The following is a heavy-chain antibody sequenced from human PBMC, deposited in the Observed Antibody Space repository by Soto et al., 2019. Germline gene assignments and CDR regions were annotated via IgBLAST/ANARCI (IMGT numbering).Heavy chain of an antibody. V-gene: IGHV4-39*01. J-gene: IGHJ4*02. CDR1: GGSVSTSRFF. Sequence: SETLSLTCTVAGGSVSTSRFFWGWIRQPPGEGLEWLGTIYFSGNTYYNPSLRSRVTISVDTSQNQFSLQLSSVTAADTAVYYCARVPFTSCSGGSRSSASYSAIDYWGQGTLVTVSS. CDR2: IYFSGNT. CDR3: ARVPFTSCSGGSRSSASYSAIDY. D-gene: IGHD2-15*01.